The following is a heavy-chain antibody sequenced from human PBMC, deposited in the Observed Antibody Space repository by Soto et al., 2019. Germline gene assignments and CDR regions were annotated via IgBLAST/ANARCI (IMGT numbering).Heavy chain of an antibody. V-gene: IGHV3-30*03. D-gene: IGHD3-10*01. CDR3: GPWFGAFDY. Sequence: QVQLVESGGGVVQPGRSLRLSCAASGFTFSSYGMHWVRQAPGKGLEWVAVISYDGSNKYYADSVKGRFTISRDNSKNTLYLQMNSLRAGDTAVYYCGPWFGAFDYWGQGTLVTVSS. CDR2: ISYDGSNK. J-gene: IGHJ4*02. CDR1: GFTFSSYG.